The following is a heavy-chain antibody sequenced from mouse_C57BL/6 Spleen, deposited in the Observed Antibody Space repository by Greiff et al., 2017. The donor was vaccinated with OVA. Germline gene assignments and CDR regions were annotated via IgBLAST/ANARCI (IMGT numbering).Heavy chain of an antibody. CDR1: GFTFSSYA. CDR2: ISDGGSYT. CDR3: ARDRTTVVAHWYFDV. Sequence: EVKLVESGGGLVKPGGSLKLSCAASGFTFSSYAMSWVRQTPEKRLEWVATISDGGSYTYYPDNVKGRFTISRDNAKNNLYLQMSHLKSEDTARYYCARDRTTVVAHWYFDVWGTGTTVTVSS. J-gene: IGHJ1*03. V-gene: IGHV5-4*01. D-gene: IGHD1-1*01.